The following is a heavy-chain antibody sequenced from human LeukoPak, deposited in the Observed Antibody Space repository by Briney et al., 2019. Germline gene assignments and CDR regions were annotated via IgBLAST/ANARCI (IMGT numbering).Heavy chain of an antibody. Sequence: PSETLSLTCTVSGGSISSSSYYWGWIRQPPGKGLEWIGNMYYSGSTYYNPSLKSRVTISVDTSKNQFSLKLSSVTAADTAVYYCARDRRSTIFGVVTYYFDYWGRGTLVTVSS. V-gene: IGHV4-39*07. CDR3: ARDRRSTIFGVVTYYFDY. D-gene: IGHD3-3*01. CDR2: MYYSGST. J-gene: IGHJ4*02. CDR1: GGSISSSSYY.